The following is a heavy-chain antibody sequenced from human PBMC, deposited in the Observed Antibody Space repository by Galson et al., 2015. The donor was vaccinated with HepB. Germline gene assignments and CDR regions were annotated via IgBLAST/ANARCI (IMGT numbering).Heavy chain of an antibody. V-gene: IGHV3-11*01. J-gene: IGHJ4*02. CDR3: ATGEPYYYGSGSYLSFNY. D-gene: IGHD3-10*01. Sequence: SLRLSCAASGFSFSDYYMSWIRQAPGKGLEWLSYTSKSGNIVYYADSVKGRFTISRDNAKNSLYLQMNSLRAEDTAVYYCATGEPYYYGSGSYLSFNYWGRGTLVTVSS. CDR2: TSKSGNIV. CDR1: GFSFSDYY.